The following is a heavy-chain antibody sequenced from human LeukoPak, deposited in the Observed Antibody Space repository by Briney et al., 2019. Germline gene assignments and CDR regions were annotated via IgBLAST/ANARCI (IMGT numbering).Heavy chain of an antibody. D-gene: IGHD5-18*01. CDR3: ARESGYSYGLAGFFDY. CDR2: IYSDGRI. J-gene: IGHJ4*02. CDR1: GFTVSSNC. Sequence: PGGSLRLSRAASGFTVSSNCMSWVRQAPGKGLEWVSVIYSDGRIHSADSVKGRLTISRDDSKNTLSLQMNSLRAEDTAVYYCARESGYSYGLAGFFDYWGQGTLVTVSS. V-gene: IGHV3-53*01.